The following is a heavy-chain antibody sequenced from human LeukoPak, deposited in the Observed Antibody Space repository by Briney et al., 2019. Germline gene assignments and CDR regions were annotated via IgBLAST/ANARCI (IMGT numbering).Heavy chain of an antibody. CDR1: GGSISSSSYY. CDR2: IYYSGST. J-gene: IGHJ3*02. Sequence: SETLSLTCTVSGGSISSSSYYWGWIRRPPGKGLEWIGSIYYSGSTYYNPSLKSRVTISVDTSKNQFSLKLSSVTAADTAVYYCAREISRRAYYYDSSGYYGRAFDIWGQGTMVTVSS. D-gene: IGHD3-22*01. CDR3: AREISRRAYYYDSSGYYGRAFDI. V-gene: IGHV4-39*07.